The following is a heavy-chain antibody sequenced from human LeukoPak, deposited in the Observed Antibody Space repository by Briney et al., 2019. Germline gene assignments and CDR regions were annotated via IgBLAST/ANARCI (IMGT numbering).Heavy chain of an antibody. CDR2: ISGSGGST. CDR1: GFYFANYA. D-gene: IGHD1-26*01. J-gene: IGHJ4*02. V-gene: IGHV3-23*01. Sequence: GGSLRLSCAASGFYFANYAMSWVRQAPGKGLEWVSAISGSGGSTYYADSVKGRFTISRDNSKNTLYLQMNSLKNEDTAVYYCVTEVSGSFPTWGQGTLVTVSS. CDR3: VTEVSGSFPT.